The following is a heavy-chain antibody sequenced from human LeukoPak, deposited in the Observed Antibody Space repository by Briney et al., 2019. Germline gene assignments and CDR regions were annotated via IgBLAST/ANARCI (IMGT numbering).Heavy chain of an antibody. D-gene: IGHD2-2*01. V-gene: IGHV3-30-3*01. CDR3: AKDVGVRSTQAWWFDP. Sequence: PGGSLRLSCAASGFTFSSYAMHWVRQAPGKGLEWVAVISYDGSNKYYADSVKGRFTISRDNSKNTLYLQMNSLRAEDTAVYYCAKDVGVRSTQAWWFDPWGQGTLVTVSS. CDR1: GFTFSSYA. CDR2: ISYDGSNK. J-gene: IGHJ5*02.